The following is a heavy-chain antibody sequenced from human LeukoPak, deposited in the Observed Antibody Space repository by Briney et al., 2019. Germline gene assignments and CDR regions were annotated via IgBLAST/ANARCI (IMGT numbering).Heavy chain of an antibody. Sequence: PGGSLRLSCAASGFTFSDYYVSWIRQAPGKGLEWVSYISSSGSTIYYADSVKGRFTISRDNAKNSLYLQMNSLRVEDTAVYYCARVTTVTHQFYYYYMDVWGKGTTVTVSS. CDR3: ARVTTVTHQFYYYYMDV. CDR2: ISSSGSTI. V-gene: IGHV3-11*04. J-gene: IGHJ6*03. D-gene: IGHD4-17*01. CDR1: GFTFSDYY.